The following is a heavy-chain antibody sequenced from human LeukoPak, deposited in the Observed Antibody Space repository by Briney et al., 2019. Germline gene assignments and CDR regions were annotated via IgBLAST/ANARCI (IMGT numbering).Heavy chain of an antibody. CDR2: VYYRGNT. D-gene: IGHD6-13*01. Sequence: SETLSLTCIVSGGSISGSYWSWIRQPPGKGLEWIGYVYYRGNTNYNPSLKSRVTISVDMSKNQFSLKLRSVTTADSAVYYCARTGYSSDYYGMDVWGQGSTVTVS. CDR1: GGSISGSY. CDR3: ARTGYSSDYYGMDV. V-gene: IGHV4-59*01. J-gene: IGHJ6*02.